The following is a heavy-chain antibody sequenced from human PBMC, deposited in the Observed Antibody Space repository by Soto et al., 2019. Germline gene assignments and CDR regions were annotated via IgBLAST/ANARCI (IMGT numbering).Heavy chain of an antibody. J-gene: IGHJ4*02. CDR3: ARTAWGLGYCSGGSCYALDY. V-gene: IGHV2-5*02. Sequence: QITLKESGPTLVKPTQTLTLTCTFSGFSLSTSGVGVGWIRQPPGKALEWLALIYWDDDKRYSPSLKSRLTLTKDTSKNQVVLTMTNMDPVDTATYYCARTAWGLGYCSGGSCYALDYWGQGTLVTVSS. CDR2: IYWDDDK. D-gene: IGHD2-15*01. CDR1: GFSLSTSGVG.